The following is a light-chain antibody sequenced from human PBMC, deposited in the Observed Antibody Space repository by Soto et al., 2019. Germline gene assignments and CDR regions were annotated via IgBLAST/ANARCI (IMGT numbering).Light chain of an antibody. CDR3: QHYHNWPPWT. CDR1: QSVSSN. V-gene: IGKV3-15*01. Sequence: SVSPGERATLSCRASQSVSSNLAWYQQKPGQAPRLLIYGASTRATGIPARFSGSGSGTKFTLTISSLQSEDFAVYYCQHYHNWPPWTFGQGTKVEVK. CDR2: GAS. J-gene: IGKJ1*01.